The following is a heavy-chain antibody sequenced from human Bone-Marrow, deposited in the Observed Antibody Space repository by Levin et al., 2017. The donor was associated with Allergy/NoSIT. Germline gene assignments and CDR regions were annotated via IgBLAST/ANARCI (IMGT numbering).Heavy chain of an antibody. J-gene: IGHJ2*01. V-gene: IGHV1-2*06. D-gene: IGHD4-23*01. CDR2: INPNSGAT. CDR3: AREGDYGGNFWFFDL. CDR1: GYTFAGHS. Sequence: GESLKISCKASGYTFAGHSLHWVRQAPGQGLEWMGRINPNSGATKYAEKFQGAVTMTRDTSISTVYMELTRLGSDDTAVYYCAREGDYGGNFWFFDLWGRGTLITVSS.